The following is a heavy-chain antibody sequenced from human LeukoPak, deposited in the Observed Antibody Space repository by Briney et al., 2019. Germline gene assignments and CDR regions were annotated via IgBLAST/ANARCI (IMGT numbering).Heavy chain of an antibody. J-gene: IGHJ4*02. CDR1: GYTFTGYY. CDR3: ARGARYCSGGSCYPSYYDY. V-gene: IGHV1-2*02. Sequence: ASVKVSCKASGYTFTGYYMHSVRQAPGQGLEWMGWINPNSGGTNYAHKFQGRVTMTRDTSISTAYMELSRLRSDDTAVYYCARGARYCSGGSCYPSYYDYWGQGTLVTVSS. D-gene: IGHD2-15*01. CDR2: INPNSGGT.